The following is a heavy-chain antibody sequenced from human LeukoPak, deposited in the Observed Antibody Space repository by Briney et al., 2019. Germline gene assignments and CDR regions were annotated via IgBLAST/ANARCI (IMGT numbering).Heavy chain of an antibody. Sequence: SETLSLTCTVSGGPISSYYWSWIRHPPGKGLEWIGYIYYSGSTNYNPSLKSRVTISVDTSKNQFSLKLSSVTAADTAVYYCASGYYYDSSGPPPAFDIWGQGTMVTVSS. CDR3: ASGYYYDSSGPPPAFDI. V-gene: IGHV4-59*08. D-gene: IGHD3-22*01. J-gene: IGHJ3*02. CDR2: IYYSGST. CDR1: GGPISSYY.